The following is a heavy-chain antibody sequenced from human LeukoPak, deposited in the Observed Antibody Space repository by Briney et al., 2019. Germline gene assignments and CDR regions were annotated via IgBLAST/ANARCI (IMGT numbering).Heavy chain of an antibody. CDR3: ARGIVVVATHEAFDI. CDR1: GYTFTGYY. CDR2: INPNSGGT. Sequence: ASVKVSCKASGYTFTGYYMHWVRQAPGQGLEWMGWINPNSGGTNYAQKFQGRVTMTRDTSISTAYMELSRLRSDDTAVYYCARGIVVVATHEAFDIWGQGTMVTVSS. D-gene: IGHD2-15*01. V-gene: IGHV1-2*02. J-gene: IGHJ3*02.